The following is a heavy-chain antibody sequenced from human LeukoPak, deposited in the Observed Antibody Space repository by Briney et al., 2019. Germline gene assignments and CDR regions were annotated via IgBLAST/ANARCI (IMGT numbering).Heavy chain of an antibody. CDR3: ARVSVTGDFDY. J-gene: IGHJ4*02. CDR2: ISAYNGNT. V-gene: IGHV1-18*01. D-gene: IGHD7-27*01. Sequence: ASVKVSCKASGYTFNSYGISWVRQAPGQGREWMGWISAYNGNTNYAQKLQGRVTMTTDTSTSTAYMEMRSLRSDDTAVYYCARVSVTGDFDYWGQGTLVTVSS. CDR1: GYTFNSYG.